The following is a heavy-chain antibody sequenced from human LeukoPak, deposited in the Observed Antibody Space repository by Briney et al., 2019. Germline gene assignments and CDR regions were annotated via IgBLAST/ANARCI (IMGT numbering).Heavy chain of an antibody. CDR1: GFTFSSYS. Sequence: GGSLRLSCAASGFTFSSYSMNWVRQAPGKGLEWVSYISSSSSTIYYADSVKGRFTISRDNAKNSLYLQMNSLRAEDTAVYYCARDNLRLLRYFDWLPYYFDYWGQGTLVTVSS. V-gene: IGHV3-48*04. CDR3: ARDNLRLLRYFDWLPYYFDY. CDR2: ISSSSSTI. J-gene: IGHJ4*02. D-gene: IGHD3-9*01.